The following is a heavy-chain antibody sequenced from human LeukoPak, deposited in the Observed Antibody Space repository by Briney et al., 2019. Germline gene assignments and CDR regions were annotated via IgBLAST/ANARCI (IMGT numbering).Heavy chain of an antibody. J-gene: IGHJ4*02. D-gene: IGHD6-19*01. Sequence: PSETLSLTCTVSGGSISSYYWSWIRQPPGKGLEWIGYIYYSGSTNYNPSLKSRVTISVDTSKNQLSLKLSSVTAADTAVYYCARHGRGSGWYPFYFDYWGQGTLVTVSS. V-gene: IGHV4-59*08. CDR1: GGSISSYY. CDR2: IYYSGST. CDR3: ARHGRGSGWYPFYFDY.